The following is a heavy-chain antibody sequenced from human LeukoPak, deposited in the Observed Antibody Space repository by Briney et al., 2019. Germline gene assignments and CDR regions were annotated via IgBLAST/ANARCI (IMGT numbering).Heavy chain of an antibody. D-gene: IGHD3/OR15-3a*01. V-gene: IGHV3-23*01. CDR1: GFTFSSYA. CDR3: AKDAPAGWSGSFGYYVWTLNYFDY. J-gene: IGHJ4*02. CDR2: ISGSGGST. Sequence: HPGGSLRLSCAASGFTFSSYAMSWVRQAPGKGLEWVSAISGSGGSTYYADSVKGRFTISRDNSKNTLYLQMNSLRAEDTAVYYCAKDAPAGWSGSFGYYVWTLNYFDYWGQGTLVTVSS.